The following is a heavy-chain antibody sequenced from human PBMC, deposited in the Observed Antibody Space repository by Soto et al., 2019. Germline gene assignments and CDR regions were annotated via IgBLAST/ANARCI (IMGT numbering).Heavy chain of an antibody. CDR1: GFTFSSYA. V-gene: IGHV3-30-3*01. CDR3: ARDGPSSGWSGAFDI. Sequence: HPGGSLRLSCAASGFTFSSYAMYWVRQAPGKGLEWVAVISYEGSNKYYADSVKGRFTISRDNSKNTLYLQMNSLRAEDTAVYYSARDGPSSGWSGAFDIWGQGTMVTVSS. CDR2: ISYEGSNK. J-gene: IGHJ3*02. D-gene: IGHD6-19*01.